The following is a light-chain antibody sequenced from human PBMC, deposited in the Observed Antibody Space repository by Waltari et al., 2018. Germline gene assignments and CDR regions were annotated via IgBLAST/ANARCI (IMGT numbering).Light chain of an antibody. CDR2: GAS. CDR3: QQNSLSPYT. CDR1: QSIGAH. J-gene: IGKJ3*01. Sequence: EMQMTQSPSSLSASVGDRVTITCRASQSIGAHLNWCQQKPGRAPKVLIYGASTLQSGVPSRFSGAGSGTHFTRTISRLQPEDFATYYCQQNSLSPYTVGPGTAVDVK. V-gene: IGKV1-39*01.